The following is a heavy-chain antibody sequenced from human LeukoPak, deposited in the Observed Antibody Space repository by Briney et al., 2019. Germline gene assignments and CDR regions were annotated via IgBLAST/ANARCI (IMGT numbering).Heavy chain of an antibody. CDR2: VYYSGRT. CDR3: ARQGEHCDGGSCFPFHY. D-gene: IGHD2-15*01. V-gene: IGHV4-39*01. Sequence: SETLSLTCTVSGGSISSRYYWGWVRQPPGKGLGWIGTVYYSGRTYYNPSLKSRLTISVDTSKNQFSLKLNSVTAADTAIYYCARQGEHCDGGSCFPFHYWGQGTLVTVSS. J-gene: IGHJ4*02. CDR1: GGSISSRYY.